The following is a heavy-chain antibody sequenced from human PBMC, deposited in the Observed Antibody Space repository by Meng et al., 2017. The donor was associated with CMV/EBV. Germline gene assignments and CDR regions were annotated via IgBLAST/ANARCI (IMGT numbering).Heavy chain of an antibody. CDR3: ARGNTINSGSYFYYFDY. Sequence: ASVKVSCKASGYTFTGYHMHWVRQAPGQGLEWMGWINPNSGGTNYAQKLQGRVTMTRDTSISTAYMELSRLRSDDTAVYYCARGNTINSGSYFYYFDYWGQGTLVTVSS. V-gene: IGHV1-2*02. CDR2: INPNSGGT. CDR1: GYTFTGYH. J-gene: IGHJ4*02. D-gene: IGHD1-26*01.